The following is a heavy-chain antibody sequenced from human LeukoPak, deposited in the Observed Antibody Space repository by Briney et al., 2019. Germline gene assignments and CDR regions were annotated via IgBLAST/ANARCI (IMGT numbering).Heavy chain of an antibody. CDR2: ISAASGST. D-gene: IGHD2-21*02. CDR3: AKEQEGTAIGGVFDY. V-gene: IGHV1-18*01. J-gene: IGHJ4*02. CDR1: GYSFTSFG. Sequence: GASVKVSCMASGYSFTSFGLSWVRQAPGQGPEWMGWISAASGSTNYAQKFQDRVTMTTHTSTTTVYMELRSLRSDDTAVYYCAKEQEGTAIGGVFDYWGQGTVVTVSS.